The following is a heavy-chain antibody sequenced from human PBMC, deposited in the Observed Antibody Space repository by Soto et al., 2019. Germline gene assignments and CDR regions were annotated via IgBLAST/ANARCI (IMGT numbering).Heavy chain of an antibody. J-gene: IGHJ6*02. Sequence: SETLSLTGTVSGDSVSNGNSYWSWIRQPPGKGLEWIGYTYYSASTNYNPSLKSRVTISVDTSKNQFSLRLSSVTAADTAVYYCARGGAYYDYYGMGVWGQWTTVTVSS. CDR1: GDSVSNGNSY. CDR2: TYYSAST. CDR3: ARGGAYYDYYGMGV. V-gene: IGHV4-61*01.